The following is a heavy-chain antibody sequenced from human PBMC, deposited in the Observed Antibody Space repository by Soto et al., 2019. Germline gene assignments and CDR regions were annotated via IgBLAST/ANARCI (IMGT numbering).Heavy chain of an antibody. CDR3: ARDLIAVVWYGLDY. D-gene: IGHD6-19*01. CDR2: ISGSGGST. J-gene: IGHJ4*02. Sequence: EVQLLESGGGLVQPGGSLRLSCAASGFTFSSYAMSWVRQAPGKGLEWVSAISGSGGSTYYADSVKGRFTISRDNSKNTLYLQMNSLRAEDTAVYYCARDLIAVVWYGLDYWGQGTLVTVSS. V-gene: IGHV3-23*01. CDR1: GFTFSSYA.